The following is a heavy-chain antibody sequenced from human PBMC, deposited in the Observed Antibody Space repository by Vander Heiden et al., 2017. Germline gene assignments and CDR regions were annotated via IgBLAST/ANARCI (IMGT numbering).Heavy chain of an antibody. J-gene: IGHJ4*02. CDR2: ISSSSSYI. V-gene: IGHV3-21*01. Sequence: EVQLVESGGGLVKPGGSRRLSCAASGFTFSSYSMNWVRQAPGKGLEWVSSISSSSSYIYYADSVKGRFTISRDNAKNSLYLQMNSLRAEDTAVYYCARDPTAMGRDWGQGTLVTVSS. CDR3: ARDPTAMGRD. CDR1: GFTFSSYS. D-gene: IGHD5-18*01.